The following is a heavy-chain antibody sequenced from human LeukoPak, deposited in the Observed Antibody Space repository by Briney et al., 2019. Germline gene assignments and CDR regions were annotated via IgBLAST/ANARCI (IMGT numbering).Heavy chain of an antibody. J-gene: IGHJ4*02. CDR3: ARDKGGMVPFDY. V-gene: IGHV3-21*01. CDR2: ISSSSSYI. CDR1: GFTFSSYS. Sequence: GGSLRLSCAASGFTFSSYSMNWVRQAPGKGVEWVSSISSSSSYIYYADSVKGRFTIARDNAKNSVYLQMNSLRAEDTAVYFCARDKGGMVPFDYWGQGTLVTVSS. D-gene: IGHD3-10*01.